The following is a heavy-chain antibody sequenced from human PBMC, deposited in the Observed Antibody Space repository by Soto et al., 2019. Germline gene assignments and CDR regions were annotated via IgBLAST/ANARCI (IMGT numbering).Heavy chain of an antibody. CDR1: GGSVSSGGYY. CDR3: ARSRPSGHDILTGYYNPIDYFDY. CDR2: IYYSGST. V-gene: IGHV4-31*03. J-gene: IGHJ4*02. Sequence: SETLSLTCTVSGGSVSSGGYYWSWIRQHPGKGLEWIGYIYYSGSTYYNPSLKSRVTISVDTSKNQFSLKLSSVTAADTAVYYCARSRPSGHDILTGYYNPIDYFDYWGQGTLVSVSS. D-gene: IGHD3-9*01.